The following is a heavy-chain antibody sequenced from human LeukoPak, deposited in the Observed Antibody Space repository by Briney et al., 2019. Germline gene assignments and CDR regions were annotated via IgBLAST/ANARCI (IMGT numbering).Heavy chain of an antibody. CDR2: ISVDDQGST. Sequence: TGGSLRLSCTTSEFSFRTYAMTWVRQAPGKGLEWVSTISVDDQGSTYYTDSVKGRFTISRDTSQNTLSLQMNSLRGEDTAVYYCARCLLYLWNRIFYYYMDVWGKGTTVTVSS. D-gene: IGHD2-8*01. CDR1: EFSFRTYA. J-gene: IGHJ6*03. CDR3: ARCLLYLWNRIFYYYMDV. V-gene: IGHV3-23*01.